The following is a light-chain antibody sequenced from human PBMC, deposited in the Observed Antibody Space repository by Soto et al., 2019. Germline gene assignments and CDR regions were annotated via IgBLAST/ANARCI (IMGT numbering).Light chain of an antibody. V-gene: IGKV3D-20*02. CDR1: QSVSRSY. J-gene: IGKJ1*01. CDR3: HLRSNWWT. Sequence: IVLTQSPGTLSLSPGDRATLPCRASQSVSRSYLGWYQQKPGQAPRLLMYGASIRAAGVPARFSGSGSGTDFTLTISSLEPEDFAVYYCHLRSNWWTFGQGTKVDIK. CDR2: GAS.